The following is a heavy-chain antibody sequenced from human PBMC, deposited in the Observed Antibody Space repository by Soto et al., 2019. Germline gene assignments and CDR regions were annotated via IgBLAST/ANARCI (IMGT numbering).Heavy chain of an antibody. D-gene: IGHD4-17*01. J-gene: IGHJ6*02. Sequence: NPSETLSLTCTVSGGSISSSSYYWGWIRQPPGKGLEWIGSIYYSGSTYYNPSLKSRVTISVDTSKNQFSLKLSSVTAADTAVYYCAMGDYGPMDVWGQGTTVTVSS. V-gene: IGHV4-39*01. CDR2: IYYSGST. CDR3: AMGDYGPMDV. CDR1: GGSISSSSYY.